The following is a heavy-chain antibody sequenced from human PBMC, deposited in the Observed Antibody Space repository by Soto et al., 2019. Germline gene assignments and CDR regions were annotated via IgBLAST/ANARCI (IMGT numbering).Heavy chain of an antibody. CDR2: ISYDGSNK. D-gene: IGHD4-17*01. V-gene: IGHV3-30-3*01. Sequence: VQLVETGGGLIQPGGSLRLSCAASGFTVSSNYMSWVRQAPGKGLEWVAVISYDGSNKYYADSVKGRFTISRDNSKNTLYLQMNSLRAEDTAVYYCARARMTTVTTILDYWGQGTLVTVSS. J-gene: IGHJ4*02. CDR3: ARARMTTVTTILDY. CDR1: GFTVSSNY.